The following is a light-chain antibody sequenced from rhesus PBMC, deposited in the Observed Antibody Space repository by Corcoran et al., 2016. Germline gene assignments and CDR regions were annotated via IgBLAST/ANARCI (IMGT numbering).Light chain of an antibody. CDR3: MQSLVFPLT. Sequence: EIVMTQTPLSLSVTLGEPASISCRSSQSLLYSEDGKTYLEWYLQKPGKSPQLLIYGVSHRASGVPDRFSGIGSGTDFTLNISIVESEDVGIYFCMQSLVFPLTFGGGTKVELK. CDR1: QSLLYSEDGKTY. J-gene: IGKJ4*01. V-gene: IGKV2-104*01. CDR2: GVS.